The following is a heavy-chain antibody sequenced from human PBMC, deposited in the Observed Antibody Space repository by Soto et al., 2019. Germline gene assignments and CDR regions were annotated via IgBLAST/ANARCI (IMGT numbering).Heavy chain of an antibody. Sequence: QVQLVESGGSAVQPGRSLRLSCAASGFTFSDYAMHWVRQAPGKGLEWVAFISYDGSNNYYADSVKGRFTLSRDNSENTLSLQMNSLRPEDTAVYYCAKAGGYSGYESYDYWGQGTLVTVSS. D-gene: IGHD5-12*01. CDR2: ISYDGSNN. CDR3: AKAGGYSGYESYDY. J-gene: IGHJ4*02. CDR1: GFTFSDYA. V-gene: IGHV3-30-3*01.